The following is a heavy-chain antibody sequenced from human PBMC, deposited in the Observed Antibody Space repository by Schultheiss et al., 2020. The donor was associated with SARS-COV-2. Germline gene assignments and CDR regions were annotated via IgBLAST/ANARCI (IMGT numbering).Heavy chain of an antibody. J-gene: IGHJ2*01. V-gene: IGHV1-2*02. CDR3: ATLVVTAN. D-gene: IGHD2-21*02. CDR2: INPNSGGT. Sequence: GESLKISCKASGYTFTGYYMHWVRQAPGQGLEWMGWINPNSGGTNYAQKFQGRVTMTRDTSISTAYMELSSLRSEDTAVYYCATLVVTANWGRDTLVTVSS. CDR1: GYTFTGYY.